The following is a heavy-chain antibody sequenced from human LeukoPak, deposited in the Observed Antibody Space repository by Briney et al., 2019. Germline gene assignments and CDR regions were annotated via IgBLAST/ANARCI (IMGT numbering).Heavy chain of an antibody. D-gene: IGHD3-10*01. CDR3: AKYGSGTYYNGLH. CDR1: GFPFSNHG. CDR2: ISYDGRNK. J-gene: IGHJ4*02. V-gene: IGHV3-30*18. Sequence: GRSLRLSCAASGFPFSNHGMHWVRQAPGKGLEWVAVISYDGRNKYYADSVKGRFTISRDNSQNTLSLRMNSLRDEDTALYYCAKYGSGTYYNGLHWGQGTLVTVSS.